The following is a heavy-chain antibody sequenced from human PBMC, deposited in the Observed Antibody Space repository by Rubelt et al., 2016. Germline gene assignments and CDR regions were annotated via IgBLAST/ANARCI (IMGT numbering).Heavy chain of an antibody. CDR2: ITHSGST. Sequence: QVQLQQWGAGLLKPSETLSLTCGVSGGSFSGYYWSWIRQPPGKGLEWIGEITHSGSTNYNPSLKSRVTISVDTSRSQFALKLTSVNAADTAVYYCARGVYSSAWGTGWYGLDVWGQGTTVTVSS. CDR1: GGSFSGYY. CDR3: ARGVYSSAWGTGWYGLDV. V-gene: IGHV4-34*01. D-gene: IGHD6-25*01. J-gene: IGHJ6*02.